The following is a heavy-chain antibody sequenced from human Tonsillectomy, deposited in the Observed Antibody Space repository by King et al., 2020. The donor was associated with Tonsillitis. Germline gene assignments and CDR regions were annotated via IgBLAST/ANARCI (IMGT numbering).Heavy chain of an antibody. Sequence: VQLVESGAEVKKSGASVKVSCKASGYTFTGYYMHWVRQAPGQGLEWMGWINPNSGFTDYAQKFQGRVTMTTDSSISTAYMVLSRLRSDDTAVYYCARASRTTGDISNFYFAYWGQGTLVTVSS. CDR1: GYTFTGYY. CDR3: ARASRTTGDISNFYFAY. D-gene: IGHD7-27*01. V-gene: IGHV1-2*02. J-gene: IGHJ4*02. CDR2: INPNSGFT.